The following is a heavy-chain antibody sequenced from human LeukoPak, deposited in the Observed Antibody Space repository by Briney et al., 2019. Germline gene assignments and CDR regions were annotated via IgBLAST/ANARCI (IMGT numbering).Heavy chain of an antibody. V-gene: IGHV4-59*01. CDR1: GGSISSYY. Sequence: SETLSLTCTVSGGSISSYYWSWIRQPPGKGLEWIGYIYYSGSTNYNPSLKSRVTISVDTSKNQFSLKLSSVTAADTAVYYCARVSPQSFTSFDQNWYFDLWGRGTLVTVSS. CDR2: IYYSGST. CDR3: ARVSPQSFTSFDQNWYFDL. J-gene: IGHJ2*01. D-gene: IGHD3-16*02.